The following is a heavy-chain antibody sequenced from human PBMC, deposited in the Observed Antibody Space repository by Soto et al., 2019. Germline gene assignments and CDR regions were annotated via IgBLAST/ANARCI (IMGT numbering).Heavy chain of an antibody. CDR1: GFTFSSYW. CDR2: IKSDGSGT. CDR3: ARGVGVRYDGTGYLGRH. Sequence: EVQLVESGGGLVQPGESLTLSCAASGFTFSSYWMHWVRQAPGKGLVWVSRIKSDGSGTYYADSVKGRLTISRDNAKNKLDLRMNSLRVEDTAVYFCARGVGVRYDGTGYLGRHWGQGTLVTVSS. D-gene: IGHD3-22*01. J-gene: IGHJ4*02. V-gene: IGHV3-74*01.